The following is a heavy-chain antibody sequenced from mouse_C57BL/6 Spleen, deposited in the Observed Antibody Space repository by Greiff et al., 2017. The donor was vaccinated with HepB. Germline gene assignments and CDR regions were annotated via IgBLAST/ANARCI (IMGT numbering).Heavy chain of an antibody. V-gene: IGHV6-6*01. D-gene: IGHD3-1*01. J-gene: IGHJ1*03. CDR3: TRPGAIYWYFDF. CDR2: IRNKANNHAT. Sequence: EVKVEESGGGLVQPGGSMKLSCAASGFTFSDAWMDWVRQSPEKGLEWVAEIRNKANNHATYYAESVKGRFTISRDESKSSVYLQMNSLTAEDTGIYYCTRPGAIYWYFDFWGTGTTVTVSS. CDR1: GFTFSDAW.